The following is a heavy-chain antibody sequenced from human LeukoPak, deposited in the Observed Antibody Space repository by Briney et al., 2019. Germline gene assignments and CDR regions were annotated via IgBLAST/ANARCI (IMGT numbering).Heavy chain of an antibody. V-gene: IGHV3-9*01. Sequence: GGSLRLSCAASGFTFDDYAMHWVRQAPGKGLEWVSGISWNSGSIGYADSVKGRFTISRDNAKNSLYLQMNSLRAEDTALYYCAKATSGSYSDWGQGTLVTVSS. CDR1: GFTFDDYA. CDR3: AKATSGSYSD. D-gene: IGHD1-26*01. J-gene: IGHJ4*02. CDR2: ISWNSGSI.